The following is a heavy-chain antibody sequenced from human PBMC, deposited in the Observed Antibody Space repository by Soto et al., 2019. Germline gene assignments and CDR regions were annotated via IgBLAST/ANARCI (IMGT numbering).Heavy chain of an antibody. V-gene: IGHV3-66*01. Sequence: EVPLVESGGGLVQPGGSLRLSCAASGFTVSSNYMSWVRQAPGKGLEWVSVIYSGGSTYYADSVKGRFTISRDNSKNTLDLQMNSLGAEDTAVYYCARGAVVVVATIIAEWYFDLWGRGTLITVSS. CDR3: ARGAVVVVATIIAEWYFDL. D-gene: IGHD2-15*01. CDR1: GFTVSSNY. J-gene: IGHJ2*01. CDR2: IYSGGST.